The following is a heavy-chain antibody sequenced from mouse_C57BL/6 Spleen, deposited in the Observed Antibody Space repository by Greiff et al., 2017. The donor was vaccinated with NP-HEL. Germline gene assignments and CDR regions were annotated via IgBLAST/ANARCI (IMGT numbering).Heavy chain of an antibody. CDR1: GFTFSDYY. Sequence: EVQLVESGGGLVQPGGSLKLSCAASGFTFSDYYLYWVRQTPEKRLEWVAYISNGGGSTYYPDTVKGRFTISRDNAKNTLYLQMSRLKSEDTAMYYCARSPNYGGSWFAYWGQGTLVTVSA. V-gene: IGHV5-12*01. D-gene: IGHD1-1*01. J-gene: IGHJ3*01. CDR2: ISNGGGST. CDR3: ARSPNYGGSWFAY.